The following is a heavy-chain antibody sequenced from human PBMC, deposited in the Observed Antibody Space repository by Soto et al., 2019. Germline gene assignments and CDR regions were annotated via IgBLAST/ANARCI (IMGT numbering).Heavy chain of an antibody. Sequence: GGSLRLSCAASGFTFSSYWMSWVRQAPGKGLEWVANIKQDGSEKYYVDSVKGRFTISRDNAKNSLYLQMNSLRAEDTAVYYCARDPPPVATIIGYYYYGMDVWGQGTTVTVSS. CDR1: GFTFSSYW. D-gene: IGHD5-12*01. J-gene: IGHJ6*02. CDR3: ARDPPPVATIIGYYYYGMDV. V-gene: IGHV3-7*01. CDR2: IKQDGSEK.